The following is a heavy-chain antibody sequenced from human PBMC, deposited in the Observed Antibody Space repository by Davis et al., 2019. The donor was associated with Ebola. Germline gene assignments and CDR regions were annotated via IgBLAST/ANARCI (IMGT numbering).Heavy chain of an antibody. CDR3: AGAGYSSGWNFDY. D-gene: IGHD6-19*01. V-gene: IGHV4-59*01. CDR2: IYPSGST. J-gene: IGHJ4*02. Sequence: SETLSLTCTVSGGSISSYYWSWIRQTPGKGLEWIGYIYPSGSTNYDPSLKSRVTISIDKSKSQFSLKLTSLTAADTAVYYCAGAGYSSGWNFDYWGQGTLVTVSS. CDR1: GGSISSYY.